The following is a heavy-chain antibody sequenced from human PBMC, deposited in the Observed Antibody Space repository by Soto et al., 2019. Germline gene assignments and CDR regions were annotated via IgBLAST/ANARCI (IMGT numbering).Heavy chain of an antibody. CDR1: GFTFSSYA. CDR3: AKRGRGAVAFDY. CDR2: ISGSGTGT. V-gene: IGHV3-23*01. Sequence: EVQLLESGGGLVQPGGSLRLSCAASGFTFSSYAMSWVRQAPGKGLEWVSTISGSGTGTYYAYSVTGRFTISRDKSKNTLYLQMNSLRAEDTAVYYCAKRGRGAVAFDYWGQGTLVTVSS. D-gene: IGHD6-19*01. J-gene: IGHJ4*02.